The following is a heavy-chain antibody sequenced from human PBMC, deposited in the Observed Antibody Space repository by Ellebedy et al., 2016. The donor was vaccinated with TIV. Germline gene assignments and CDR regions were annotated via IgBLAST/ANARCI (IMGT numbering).Heavy chain of an antibody. CDR1: GYTFTGYY. J-gene: IGHJ4*02. V-gene: IGHV1-2*02. D-gene: IGHD1-1*01. Sequence: ASVKVSCKASGYTFTGYYMHWARQAPGQGLEWMGWINPNSGGTNYAQKFQGRVTMTRETSHSPVYMELSRLRSDDTAVYYCARDRLGNDGGPFDYWGQGTLVTVSA. CDR2: INPNSGGT. CDR3: ARDRLGNDGGPFDY.